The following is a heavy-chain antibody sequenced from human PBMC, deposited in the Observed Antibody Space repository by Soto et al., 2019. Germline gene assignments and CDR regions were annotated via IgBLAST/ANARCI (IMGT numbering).Heavy chain of an antibody. CDR3: ARRRPYAKGIAFDI. V-gene: IGHV4-31*03. Sequence: QVQLQESGPGLVKPSQTLSLTCTVSGGTISSGGYYWTWIRQHPGKGLEWVGHIYYSGSTDYSPSFKSRVSISVDTSKSQFSLKLYSVTAADTAVYYCARRRPYAKGIAFDICGKGSMVSVSS. J-gene: IGHJ3*02. CDR2: IYYSGST. CDR1: GGTISSGGYY. D-gene: IGHD6-25*01.